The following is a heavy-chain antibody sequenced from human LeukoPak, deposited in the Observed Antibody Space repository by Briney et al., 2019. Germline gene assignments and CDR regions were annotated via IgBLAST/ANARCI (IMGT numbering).Heavy chain of an antibody. CDR3: AKVSVGYCSSTSCYELDP. D-gene: IGHD2-2*01. V-gene: IGHV3-7*01. Sequence: PGGSLRLSCVVSGFTFNSCWMNWVRQAPGKGLEWVAHINPDGRDTYYVDSVKGRFTISRDNSKNTLYLQMNSLRAEDTAVYYCAKVSVGYCSSTSCYELDPWGQGTLVTVSS. J-gene: IGHJ5*02. CDR1: GFTFNSCW. CDR2: INPDGRDT.